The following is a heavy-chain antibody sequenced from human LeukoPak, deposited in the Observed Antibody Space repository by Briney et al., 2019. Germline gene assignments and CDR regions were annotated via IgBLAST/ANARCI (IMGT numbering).Heavy chain of an antibody. D-gene: IGHD4-17*01. CDR1: GFTFSSYG. CDR2: ISGSGSST. Sequence: GGSLRHSCAASGFTFSSYGMSWVRQAPGKGLECVSLISGSGSSTYYADSVKGRFTISRDNSKNTLYLQMNSLRAEDTAVYYCAKVLYGDFDAFDMWGQETKVTVSS. V-gene: IGHV3-23*01. CDR3: AKVLYGDFDAFDM. J-gene: IGHJ3*02.